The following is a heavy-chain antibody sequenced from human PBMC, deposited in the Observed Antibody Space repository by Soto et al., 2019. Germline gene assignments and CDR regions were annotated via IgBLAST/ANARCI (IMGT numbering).Heavy chain of an antibody. D-gene: IGHD6-19*01. CDR1: GFTFSSFG. CDR2: ISYDGSKK. CDR3: GKGRGWSSADLDY. Sequence: QVQLVESGGGVVQPGRSLRLSCAASGFTFSSFGMHWVRQVPGKGLEWVALISYDGSKKYYADSVKGRFTISRDKSKNTLSLQMNSLRVEDTAVYYCGKGRGWSSADLDYWGQGTLVTVSS. J-gene: IGHJ4*02. V-gene: IGHV3-30*18.